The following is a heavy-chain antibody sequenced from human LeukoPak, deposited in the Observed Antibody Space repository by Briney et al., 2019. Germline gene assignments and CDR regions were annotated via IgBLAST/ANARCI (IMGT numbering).Heavy chain of an antibody. V-gene: IGHV4-34*01. CDR1: GGSFSGYY. Sequence: SETLSLTCAVYGGSFSGYYWSWIRQPPGKGGEWIGEINHRGSTNYNPSLKRRVTISGDTSKNQFSLKLSSLTAADTAVYYCARIVLRFLEWLPPYYYYYYMDVWGKGTTVTVSS. D-gene: IGHD3-3*01. CDR3: ARIVLRFLEWLPPYYYYYYMDV. CDR2: INHRGST. J-gene: IGHJ6*03.